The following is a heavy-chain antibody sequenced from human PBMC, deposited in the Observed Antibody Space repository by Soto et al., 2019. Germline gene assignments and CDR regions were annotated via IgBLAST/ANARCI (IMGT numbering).Heavy chain of an antibody. D-gene: IGHD1-1*01. CDR3: ARDYNCPPAFDI. V-gene: IGHV3-74*01. J-gene: IGHJ3*02. Sequence: EVQLVESGGGLVQPGGSLRLSCAASGFTFSSYYMHWVRQVPGKGPVWVPYINPDGSDTRYADSVKGRFTISRDNAKDPVYLQINSLTAADTAVYYCARDYNCPPAFDIWGQGTMVTVSS. CDR2: INPDGSDT. CDR1: GFTFSSYY.